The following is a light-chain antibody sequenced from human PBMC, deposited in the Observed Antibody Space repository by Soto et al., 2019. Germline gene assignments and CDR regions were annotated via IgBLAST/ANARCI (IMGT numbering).Light chain of an antibody. CDR1: SSGVGAYNY. J-gene: IGLJ3*02. Sequence: QSALTQPASVSGSPGQSITISCSGTSSGVGAYNYVSWYQQHPGKAPKLMIFDVSNRPSGVSNRFSGSKSGNTASLTISGLQAEDEADYYCSSYTTATTRVFGGGTKLTVL. CDR3: SSYTTATTRV. V-gene: IGLV2-14*01. CDR2: DVS.